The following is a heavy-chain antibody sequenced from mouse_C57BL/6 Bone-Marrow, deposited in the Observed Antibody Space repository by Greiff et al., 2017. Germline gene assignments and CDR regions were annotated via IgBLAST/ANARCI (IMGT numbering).Heavy chain of an antibody. CDR3: ARHNLYYAMDY. CDR1: GFTFSSSG. CDR2: ISSGGSYT. Sequence: EVMLVESGGDLVKPGGSLKLSCAASGFTFSSSGMSWVRQTPDKRLEWVATISSGGSYTYYPDSVKGRFTISRDNAKNTLYLQMSSLKSEDTAMYYCARHNLYYAMDYWGQGTSVTVSS. J-gene: IGHJ4*01. V-gene: IGHV5-6*01.